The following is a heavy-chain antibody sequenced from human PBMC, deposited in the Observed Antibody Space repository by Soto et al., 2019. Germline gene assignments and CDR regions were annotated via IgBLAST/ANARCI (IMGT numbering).Heavy chain of an antibody. V-gene: IGHV1-8*01. J-gene: IGHJ6*03. Sequence: ASVKVSCKASGYTFTSYDINWVRQATGQGLEWMGWMNPNSGNTGYAQKFQGRVTMTRNTSISTAYMELSSLRSEDTAVYYCARGGDDYDILTGYYPGYYYYYMDVWGKGTTVTVSS. D-gene: IGHD3-9*01. CDR1: GYTFTSYD. CDR3: ARGGDDYDILTGYYPGYYYYYMDV. CDR2: MNPNSGNT.